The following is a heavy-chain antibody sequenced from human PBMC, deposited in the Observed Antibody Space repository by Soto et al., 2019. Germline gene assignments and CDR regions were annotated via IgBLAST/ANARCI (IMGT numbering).Heavy chain of an antibody. CDR3: ARSVRDYYDSSGYSFLIPWFDH. D-gene: IGHD3-22*01. CDR1: GGSISSGGYY. V-gene: IGHV4-31*03. CDR2: IYYSGST. Sequence: SETLSLTCTVSGGSISSGGYYWSWIRQHPGKGLEWIGYIYYSGSTYYNPSLKSRVTISVDTSKNQFSLKLSSVTAADTAVYYCARSVRDYYDSSGYSFLIPWFDHWGQGTLVTVSS. J-gene: IGHJ5*02.